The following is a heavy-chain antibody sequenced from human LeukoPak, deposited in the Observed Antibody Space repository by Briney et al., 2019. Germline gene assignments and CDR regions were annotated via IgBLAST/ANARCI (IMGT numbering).Heavy chain of an antibody. CDR1: GFTFSSYE. V-gene: IGHV3-48*03. CDR3: AREGSIAAATDAFDI. J-gene: IGHJ3*02. CDR2: ISSSGSTI. D-gene: IGHD6-13*01. Sequence: QPGGSLRLSCAASGFTFSSYEMNWVRQAPGKGLEWVSYISSSGSTIYYADSVKGRFTISRDNAKNSLYLQMNSLRAEGTAVYYCAREGSIAAATDAFDIWGQGTMVTVSS.